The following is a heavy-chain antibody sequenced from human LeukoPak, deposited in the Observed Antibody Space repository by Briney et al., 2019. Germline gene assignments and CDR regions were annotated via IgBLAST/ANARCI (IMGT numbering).Heavy chain of an antibody. V-gene: IGHV6-1*01. CDR1: GDSVSSNSAA. Sequence: SQTLSLTCAISGDSVSSNSAASNWIRQSPSRGLEWLGRTYYRSKWYNDYVLSVKSRITINPDTSKNQFSLQLNSVTPEDTAVYYCAKSSGWRAIESWGPGTLVTVSS. D-gene: IGHD6-19*01. CDR2: TYYRSKWYN. CDR3: AKSSGWRAIES. J-gene: IGHJ4*02.